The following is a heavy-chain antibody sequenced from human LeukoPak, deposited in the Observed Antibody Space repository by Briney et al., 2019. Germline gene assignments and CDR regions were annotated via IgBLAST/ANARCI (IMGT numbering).Heavy chain of an antibody. D-gene: IGHD3-10*01. V-gene: IGHV3-23*01. Sequence: GRSLRLSCAASGFTISTYGMSWVRQAPGKGLEWVSSISGGTTYYADSVKGRFTISRDTSKNTVYLQMNSLRAEDTAVYYCAKSVYHSGNFWGQGTLVTVSS. CDR2: ISGGTT. CDR1: GFTISTYG. J-gene: IGHJ4*02. CDR3: AKSVYHSGNF.